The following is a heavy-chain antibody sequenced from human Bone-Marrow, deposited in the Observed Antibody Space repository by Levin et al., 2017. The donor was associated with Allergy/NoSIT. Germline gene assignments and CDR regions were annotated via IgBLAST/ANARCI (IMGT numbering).Heavy chain of an antibody. V-gene: IGHV1-2*06. CDR1: GYRFHLYY. CDR3: ARDAMTGVDGSAPYFDS. J-gene: IGHJ4*02. CDR2: INPDSPKSGDT. Sequence: GESLKISCKASGYRFHLYYMHWVRQAPGQGLEWMGRINPDSPKSGDTISAQRFHGRVTVTRDTSIATAYVEVRGLTSDDTAVYYCARDAMTGVDGSAPYFDSWGQGSLVTVSS. D-gene: IGHD5-24*01.